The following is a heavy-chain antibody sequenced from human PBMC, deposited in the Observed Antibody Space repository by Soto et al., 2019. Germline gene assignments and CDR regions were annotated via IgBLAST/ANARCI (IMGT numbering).Heavy chain of an antibody. V-gene: IGHV4-61*01. CDR1: GASVSSPTHY. CDR3: ARDSSGSHDAFDI. CDR2: VYYSGIT. J-gene: IGHJ3*02. Sequence: SETLSLTCTVSGASVSSPTHYWNWIRQSPGKGLEWIGFVYYSGITNYSPSLKSRVTISLDTSKDQFSLRLTSVTAADTAVYYCARDSSGSHDAFDIWGQGTMVTVSS. D-gene: IGHD3-22*01.